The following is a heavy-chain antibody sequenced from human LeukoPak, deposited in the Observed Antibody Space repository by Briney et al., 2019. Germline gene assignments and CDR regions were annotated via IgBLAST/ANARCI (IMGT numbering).Heavy chain of an antibody. Sequence: GGSLRLSCAASGFTFSSYGMSWVRQAPGKGLEWISAISGSGGSTYYADSVKGRFTISRDNSKNTLYLQMNSLRAEDTAVYYCATFSGDVKAFDIWGQGTMVTVSS. V-gene: IGHV3-23*01. CDR1: GFTFSSYG. D-gene: IGHD3-10*01. CDR2: ISGSGGST. CDR3: ATFSGDVKAFDI. J-gene: IGHJ3*02.